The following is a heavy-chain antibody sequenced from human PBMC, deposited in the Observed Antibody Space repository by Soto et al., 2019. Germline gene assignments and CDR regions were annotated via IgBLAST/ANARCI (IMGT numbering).Heavy chain of an antibody. CDR2: IIPIFGTA. CDR1: GGTFSSYA. J-gene: IGHJ3*01. V-gene: IGHV1-69*01. D-gene: IGHD1-26*01. Sequence: PVKVSCKASGGTFSSYAISWVRQAPGQGLEWMGGIIPIFGTANYAQKFQGRVTITADESTSTAYMELSSLRSEDTAVYYCAXGLVNSGSYLGYDAFDVWGQGTMVTVSS. CDR3: AXGLVNSGSYLGYDAFDV.